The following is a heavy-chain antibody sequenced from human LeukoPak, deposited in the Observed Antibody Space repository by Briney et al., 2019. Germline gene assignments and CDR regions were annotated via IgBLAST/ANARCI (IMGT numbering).Heavy chain of an antibody. J-gene: IGHJ4*02. V-gene: IGHV4-39*01. D-gene: IGHD3-10*01. CDR3: ARRNTYGSGSYYNI. CDR2: IYYSGST. CDR1: GGSISSSSYY. Sequence: SETLSLTCTVSGGSISSSSYYWGWIRQSPGKGLEWIGSIYYSGSTYYNPSLKSRVTISVDTSKNQFSLKLSSVTAADTAVYYCARRNTYGSGSYYNIWGQGTLVTVSS.